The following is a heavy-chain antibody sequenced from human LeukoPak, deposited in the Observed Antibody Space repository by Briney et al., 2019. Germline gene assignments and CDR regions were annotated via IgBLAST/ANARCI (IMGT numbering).Heavy chain of an antibody. CDR1: GFTFSGYW. D-gene: IGHD3-10*01. V-gene: IGHV3-7*01. Sequence: GGSLRLSCAASGFTFSGYWMSWLRQAAGKGLEWVANIKQDGGEKYYVDSVKGRFTTSRDNAKNSLYLQMNSLRAEDTAVYYCARDRGFGQADVWGKGTTVTVSS. CDR3: ARDRGFGQADV. CDR2: IKQDGGEK. J-gene: IGHJ6*04.